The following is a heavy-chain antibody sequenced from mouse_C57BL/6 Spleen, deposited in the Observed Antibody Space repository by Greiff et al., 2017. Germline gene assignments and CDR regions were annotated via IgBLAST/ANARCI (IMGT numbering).Heavy chain of an antibody. Sequence: EVQRVESGGGLVQPGGSLSLSCAASGFTFTDYYMRWVRQPPGKALEWLGFIRNKANGYTTEYSASVKGRFTISRDNSQSILYLQMNALRAEDSPTYYCARLTGWFAYWGQGTLVTVSA. CDR1: GFTFTDYY. CDR2: IRNKANGYTT. D-gene: IGHD4-1*01. CDR3: ARLTGWFAY. J-gene: IGHJ3*01. V-gene: IGHV7-3*01.